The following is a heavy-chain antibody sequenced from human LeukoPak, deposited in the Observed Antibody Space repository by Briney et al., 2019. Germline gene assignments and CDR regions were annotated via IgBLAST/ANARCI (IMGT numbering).Heavy chain of an antibody. CDR1: GFSVSSDY. CDR2: LYSGTNT. V-gene: IGHV3-53*01. D-gene: IGHD2-2*01. CDR3: AHGAMYQLDY. J-gene: IGHJ4*02. Sequence: GGSLRLSCAASGFSVSSDYMSWVRQAPGKGLEYVSNLYSGTNTYYADSVKGRFTISRDSSKNTLYLQMSSLRAEDTAVYYCAHGAMYQLDYWGQGTLVTVSS.